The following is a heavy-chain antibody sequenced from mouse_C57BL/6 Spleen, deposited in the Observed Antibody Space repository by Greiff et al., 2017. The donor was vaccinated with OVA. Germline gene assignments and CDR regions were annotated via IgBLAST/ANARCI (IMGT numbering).Heavy chain of an antibody. CDR3: TRKVSYYYGSSYGYAMDY. Sequence: QVHVKQSGAELVRPGASVTLSCKASGYTFTDYEMHWVKQTPVHGLEWIGAIDPETGGTAYNQKFKGKAILTADKSSSTAYMELRSLTSEDSAVYYCTRKVSYYYGSSYGYAMDYWGQGTSVTVSS. J-gene: IGHJ4*01. V-gene: IGHV1-15*01. CDR1: GYTFTDYE. CDR2: IDPETGGT. D-gene: IGHD1-1*01.